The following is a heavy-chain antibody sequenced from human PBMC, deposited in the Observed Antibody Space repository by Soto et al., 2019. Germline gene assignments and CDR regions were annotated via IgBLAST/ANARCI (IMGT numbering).Heavy chain of an antibody. CDR1: GFTFSSYW. Sequence: EVQLVESGGGLVQPGGSLRLSCAASGFTFSSYWMHWVRQVPGKGLVWVSRIKIDGSITSYAYSVRGRFTISRDNAKNTLYLQMNSLRAEDTAVYYCARVRNGDWYFDYWGQGTLVTVSS. D-gene: IGHD2-21*02. CDR3: ARVRNGDWYFDY. V-gene: IGHV3-74*01. J-gene: IGHJ4*02. CDR2: IKIDGSIT.